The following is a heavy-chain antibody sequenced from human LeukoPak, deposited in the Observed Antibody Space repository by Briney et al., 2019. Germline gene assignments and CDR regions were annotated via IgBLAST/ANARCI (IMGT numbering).Heavy chain of an antibody. D-gene: IGHD3-10*01. CDR2: IRSKAYGGTT. Sequence: PGGSLRLSCTASGFTFGDYAMSWVRQAPGKGLEWVGFIRSKAYGGTTEYAASVKGRFTISRDDSKSIAYLQMNSLKTEDTAVYYCTRLWNYYGSGTSFDDYWGQGTLVTVSS. V-gene: IGHV3-49*04. J-gene: IGHJ4*02. CDR3: TRLWNYYGSGTSFDDY. CDR1: GFTFGDYA.